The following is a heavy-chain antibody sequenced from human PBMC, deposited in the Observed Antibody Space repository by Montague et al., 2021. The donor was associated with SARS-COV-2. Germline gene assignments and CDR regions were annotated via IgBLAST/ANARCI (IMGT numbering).Heavy chain of an antibody. J-gene: IGHJ4*02. CDR3: ARASSITIFGVVNQFDY. Sequence: TLSLACTVSGGFISSGGYYWSWIRQHPGKGLEWIGYIYYSGSTYYNPSLKSRVTISVDTSKNQFSLKLSSVTAADTAVYYCARASSITIFGVVNQFDYWGQGTLVTVSS. V-gene: IGHV4-31*03. D-gene: IGHD3-3*01. CDR1: GGFISSGGYY. CDR2: IYYSGST.